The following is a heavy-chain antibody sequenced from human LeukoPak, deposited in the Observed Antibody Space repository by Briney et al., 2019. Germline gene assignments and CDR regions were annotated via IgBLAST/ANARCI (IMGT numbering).Heavy chain of an antibody. CDR1: GYTFSGHY. CDR2: INPNTGVT. V-gene: IGHV1-2*06. D-gene: IGHD3-22*01. Sequence: GASVKVSCKASGYTFSGHYLHWVRQAPGQGLEWMGRINPNTGVTQYTENFQGRVTMTGDTSISTAYMELSRLRSVDTAVYYCAGEDNSSGYRPFDIWGQGTMVTVPS. J-gene: IGHJ3*02. CDR3: AGEDNSSGYRPFDI.